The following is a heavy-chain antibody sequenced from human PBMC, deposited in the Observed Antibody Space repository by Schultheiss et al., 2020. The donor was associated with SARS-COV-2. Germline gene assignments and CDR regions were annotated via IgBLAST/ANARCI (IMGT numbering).Heavy chain of an antibody. CDR1: GYSFTSYW. Sequence: GGSLRLSCKGSGYSFTSYWIGWVRQMPGKGLEWMGIIYPGDSDTRYSPSFQGQVTISADKSISTAYLQWSSLKASDTAMYYCARSGRDYIWGSYRHFDYWGQGTLVTVSS. J-gene: IGHJ4*02. D-gene: IGHD3-16*02. CDR3: ARSGRDYIWGSYRHFDY. CDR2: IYPGDSDT. V-gene: IGHV5-51*01.